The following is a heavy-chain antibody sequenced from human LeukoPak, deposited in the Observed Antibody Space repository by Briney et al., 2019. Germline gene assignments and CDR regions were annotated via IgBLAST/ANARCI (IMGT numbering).Heavy chain of an antibody. Sequence: PGGSLRLSCAASGFTFDDYTMHWVRQAPGKGLEWVSATSGDGAVTYYADSVKGRFTISRDNSKNTLYLQMNSLRAVDTAVYYCAKHGGIYYAFDIWGQGTMVTVSS. J-gene: IGHJ3*02. CDR3: AKHGGIYYAFDI. V-gene: IGHV3-23*01. CDR2: TSGDGAVT. CDR1: GFTFDDYT. D-gene: IGHD1-26*01.